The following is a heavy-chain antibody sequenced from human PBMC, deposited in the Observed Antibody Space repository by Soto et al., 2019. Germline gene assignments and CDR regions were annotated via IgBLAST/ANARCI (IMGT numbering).Heavy chain of an antibody. D-gene: IGHD6-19*01. Sequence: SQSLSLTCAISGDSVSSNSAAWNWIRQSPSRGLEWVGSTYYRSKWYNYYAVSLKSRITINPDTSKNQFYLQLNSVTPDDTAVYYCARDRRKVAGLYFDXWGQGTRVTVSX. V-gene: IGHV6-1*01. CDR1: GDSVSSNSAA. CDR3: ARDRRKVAGLYFDX. CDR2: TYYRSKWYN. J-gene: IGHJ4*02.